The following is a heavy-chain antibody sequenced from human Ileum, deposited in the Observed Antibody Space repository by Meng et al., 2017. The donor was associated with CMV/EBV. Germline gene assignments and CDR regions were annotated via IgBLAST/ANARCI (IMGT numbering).Heavy chain of an antibody. CDR3: ARDIDVRDYARHYGMDV. J-gene: IGHJ6*02. D-gene: IGHD3-10*02. Sequence: SCKASEYTFTSYDINWVRQAPGQGLEWVANIKQDGSEKYYVDSVKGRFTISRDNAKNSLYLQMNSLRAEDTAVYYCARDIDVRDYARHYGMDVWGQGTTVTVSS. V-gene: IGHV3-7*01. CDR2: IKQDGSEK. CDR1: EYTFTSYD.